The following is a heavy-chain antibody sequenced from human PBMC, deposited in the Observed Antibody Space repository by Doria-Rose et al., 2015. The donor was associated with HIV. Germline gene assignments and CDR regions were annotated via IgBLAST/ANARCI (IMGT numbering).Heavy chain of an antibody. V-gene: IGHV2-26*01. J-gene: IGHJ4*02. D-gene: IGHD6-13*01. CDR2: IFSDDER. Sequence: QITLKESGPVLVKPTETLTLTCTVSGVSLSSPGMGVSWIRQPPGKALEWLANIFSDDERSYKASLKSRLIISRGTHKSQVVLTMTDMDPVDTATYYCARIKSSRWYHKYYFDFWGQGSLVIVSA. CDR3: ARIKSSRWYHKYYFDF. CDR1: GVSLSSPGMG.